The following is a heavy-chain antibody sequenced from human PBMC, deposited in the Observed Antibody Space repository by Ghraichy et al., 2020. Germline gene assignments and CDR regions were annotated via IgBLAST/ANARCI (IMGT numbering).Heavy chain of an antibody. CDR2: IDWDDDK. V-gene: IGHV2-70*11. CDR1: GFSLSTSGMC. CDR3: ARIASTDYYYYYGMDV. Sequence: SGPTLVKPTQTLTLTCTFSGFSLSTSGMCVSWIRQPPGKALEWLARIDWDDDKYYSTSLKTRLTISKDTSKNQVVLTMTNMDPVDTATYYCARIASTDYYYYYGMDVWGQGTTVTVSS. J-gene: IGHJ6*02. D-gene: IGHD2-2*01.